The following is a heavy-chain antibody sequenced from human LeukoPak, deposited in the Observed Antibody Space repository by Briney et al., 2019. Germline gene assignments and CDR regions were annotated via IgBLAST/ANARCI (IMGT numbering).Heavy chain of an antibody. Sequence: GGSLRLSCAASGFTFSSYGMNWVRRAPGKGLEWVSYIWSSGSTMYYADSVKGRFAISRDNAKNSLYLQMNSLRPEDTAVYYCARDTLLDIWGQGTMVTVSS. CDR3: ARDTLLDI. CDR1: GFTFSSYG. J-gene: IGHJ3*02. CDR2: IWSSGSTM. V-gene: IGHV3-48*03.